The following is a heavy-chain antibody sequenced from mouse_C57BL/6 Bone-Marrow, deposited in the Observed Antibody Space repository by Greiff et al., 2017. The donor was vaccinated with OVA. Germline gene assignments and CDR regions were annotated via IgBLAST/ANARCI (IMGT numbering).Heavy chain of an antibody. J-gene: IGHJ2*01. Sequence: QVQLQQSGAELMKPGASVKLSCKATGYTFTGYWIEWVKQRPGQGLGWIGEILPGGGSTNYNEKFKGKATFTADTSSNTAYMQLSSLPTEDSAIYYGAREFHCDGRSPIFDYWGQGTTLTVSS. D-gene: IGHD1-1*01. CDR3: AREFHCDGRSPIFDY. CDR1: GYTFTGYW. V-gene: IGHV1-9*01. CDR2: ILPGGGST.